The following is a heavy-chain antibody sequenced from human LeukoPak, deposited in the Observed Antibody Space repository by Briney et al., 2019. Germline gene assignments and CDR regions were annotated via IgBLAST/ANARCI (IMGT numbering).Heavy chain of an antibody. J-gene: IGHJ4*02. CDR2: IKQDGSGK. V-gene: IGHV3-7*01. D-gene: IGHD6-13*01. Sequence: GGSLRLSCAASGFTFSTYWMSWVRQAPGKGLEWVANIKQDGSGKYYVDSVKGRFTISRDNAKNSMYLQMNSLRAEDTAVYYCARPRIATTGTGFDYWGQGALVTVSS. CDR3: ARPRIATTGTGFDY. CDR1: GFTFSTYW.